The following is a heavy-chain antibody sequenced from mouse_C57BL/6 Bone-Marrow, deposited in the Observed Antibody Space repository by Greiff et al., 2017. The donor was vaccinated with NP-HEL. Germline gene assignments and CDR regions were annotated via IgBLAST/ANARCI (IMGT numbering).Heavy chain of an antibody. J-gene: IGHJ2*01. CDR3: TMRRLLDY. V-gene: IGHV1-15*01. CDR1: GYTFTDYE. CDR2: IDSETGGT. Sequence: LQQSGAELVRPGASVTLSCKASGYTFTDYEMHWVKQTPVHGLEWIGAIDSETGGTAYNQKFKGKAILTADKSSSTAYMELRSLTSEDSAVYYCTMRRLLDYWGQGTTLTVSS. D-gene: IGHD3-2*02.